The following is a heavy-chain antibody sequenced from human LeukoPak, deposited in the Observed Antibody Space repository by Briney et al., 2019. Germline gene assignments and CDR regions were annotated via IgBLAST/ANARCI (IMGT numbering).Heavy chain of an antibody. D-gene: IGHD3-10*01. CDR1: GGSISSSSYY. CDR3: ARVFICGSGSYYNPFHPCWFDP. V-gene: IGHV4-39*01. J-gene: IGHJ5*02. CDR2: IYYSGST. Sequence: SETLSLTCTVSGGSISSSSYYWGWIRQPPGKGLEWIGSIYYSGSTYYNPSLKSRVTISVDTSKNQFSLKLSSVTAADTAVYYCARVFICGSGSYYNPFHPCWFDPWGQGTLVAVSS.